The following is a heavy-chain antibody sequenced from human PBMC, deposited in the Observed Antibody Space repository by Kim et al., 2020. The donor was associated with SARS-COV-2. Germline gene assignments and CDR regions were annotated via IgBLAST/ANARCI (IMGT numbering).Heavy chain of an antibody. CDR3: ARRGKGEEDY. Sequence: SETLSLTCAVYGGSFSGYYWSWIRQPPGKGLEWIGEITHSGSTNYNPSLKSRVTISVDTSKNQFSLRLSSVIAADTAVYYCARRGKGEEDYWGQGTLVTVSS. J-gene: IGHJ4*02. CDR1: GGSFSGYY. V-gene: IGHV4-34*01. CDR2: ITHSGST. D-gene: IGHD3-16*01.